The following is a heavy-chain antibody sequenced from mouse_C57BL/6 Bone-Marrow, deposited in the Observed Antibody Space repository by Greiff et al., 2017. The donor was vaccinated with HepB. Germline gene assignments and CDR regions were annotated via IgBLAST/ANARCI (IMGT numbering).Heavy chain of an antibody. CDR1: GIDFSRYW. Sequence: EADGIDFSRYWMSWVRRAPGKGLEWIGEINPDSSTINYAPSLKDKFIISRDNAKNTLYLQMSKVRSEDTALYYCASLYYGSTFDVWGTGTTVTVSS. CDR2: INPDSSTI. CDR3: ASLYYGSTFDV. J-gene: IGHJ1*03. V-gene: IGHV4-1*01. D-gene: IGHD1-1*01.